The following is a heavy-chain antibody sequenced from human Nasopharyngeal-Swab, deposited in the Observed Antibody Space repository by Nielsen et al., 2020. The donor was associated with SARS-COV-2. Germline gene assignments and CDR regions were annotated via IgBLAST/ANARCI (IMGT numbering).Heavy chain of an antibody. CDR2: ISYDGSNK. V-gene: IGHV3-30-3*01. D-gene: IGHD3-22*01. CDR1: GFTFSSSA. J-gene: IGHJ4*02. CDR3: VSTPLDSSGYYYAFHY. Sequence: GESLKISCAASGFTFSSSAMHWVRQAPGKGLEWVAVISYDGSNKYFADSVKGRFTISRDNSKNTLYLQMNSLRAEDTAVYYCVSTPLDSSGYYYAFHYWGRGTLVTVSS.